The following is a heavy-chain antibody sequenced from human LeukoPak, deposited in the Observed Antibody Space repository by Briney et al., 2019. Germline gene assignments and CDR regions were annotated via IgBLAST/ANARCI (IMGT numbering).Heavy chain of an antibody. D-gene: IGHD3-10*01. CDR2: IIPILGIA. Sequence: ASVKVSCKASGGTFSSYAISWVRQAPGQGLEWMGRIIPILGIANYAQKFQGRATITADKSTSTAYMELSSLRSEDTAAYYCARDHKEVGVPVSGSRYYGMDVWGQGTTVTVSS. CDR3: ARDHKEVGVPVSGSRYYGMDV. V-gene: IGHV1-69*04. CDR1: GGTFSSYA. J-gene: IGHJ6*02.